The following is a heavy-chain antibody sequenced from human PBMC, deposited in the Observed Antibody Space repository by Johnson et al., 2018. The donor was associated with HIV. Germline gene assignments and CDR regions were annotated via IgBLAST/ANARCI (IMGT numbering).Heavy chain of an antibody. CDR1: EFSFSTYA. V-gene: IGHV3-30-3*01. D-gene: IGHD3-22*01. J-gene: IGHJ3*01. CDR2: ISDDGSNT. Sequence: QEQLVESGGGVVQPERSLRLCCAASEFSFSTYAMRWVRQAPGKGLEGVAVISDDGSNTDYADAVKGRFTISRVNSKNTLYLQMNSLRAEDTAVYYCVRDGNYYDRSGYRVDAFDVWGQGTMVTVSS. CDR3: VRDGNYYDRSGYRVDAFDV.